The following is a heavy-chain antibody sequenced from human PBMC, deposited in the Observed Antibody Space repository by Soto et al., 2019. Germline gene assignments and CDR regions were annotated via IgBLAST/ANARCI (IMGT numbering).Heavy chain of an antibody. CDR1: GGSFSGYY. CDR2: INHSGST. CDR3: ARGDIVVVPAAIGYYYYGMDV. Sequence: PSEILSLTCAVYGGSFSGYYWSWIRQPPGKGLEWIGEINHSGSTNYNPSLKSRVTISVDTSKNQFSLKLSSVTAADTAVYYCARGDIVVVPAAIGYYYYGMDVWGQGTTVTSP. V-gene: IGHV4-34*01. D-gene: IGHD2-2*02. J-gene: IGHJ6*02.